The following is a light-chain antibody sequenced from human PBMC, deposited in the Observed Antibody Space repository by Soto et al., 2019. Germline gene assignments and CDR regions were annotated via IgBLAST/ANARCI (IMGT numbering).Light chain of an antibody. J-gene: IGKJ4*01. Sequence: EIVLTQSPATLSLSPGERATLSCRASQSVSSYLAWYQQKPGQAPRLLIYDASNRATGIPARFSGSGSGTDFTLTISSLEPEDFSVYYCQQRSNCHPSFGGGTKVEIK. CDR3: QQRSNCHPS. CDR1: QSVSSY. V-gene: IGKV3-11*01. CDR2: DAS.